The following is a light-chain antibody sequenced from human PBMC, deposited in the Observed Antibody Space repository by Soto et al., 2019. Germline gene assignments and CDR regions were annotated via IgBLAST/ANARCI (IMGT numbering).Light chain of an antibody. CDR3: QQREDWPRT. CDR2: DAS. V-gene: IGKV3-11*01. J-gene: IGKJ4*01. CDR1: QGVGDY. Sequence: EIVLTQSPGTLSLSPGERATLSCRASQGVGDYLGWYQQKPGQAPRLLIYDASQRATGVPARFSARGSGTDFTLTISSLEPEDFAIYYCQQREDWPRTFGGGTKV.